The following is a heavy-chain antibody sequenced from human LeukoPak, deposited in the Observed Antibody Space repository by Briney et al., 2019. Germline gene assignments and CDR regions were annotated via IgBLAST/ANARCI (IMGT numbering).Heavy chain of an antibody. V-gene: IGHV3-23*01. CDR2: ISGSGGST. CDR1: GFTFSSYG. D-gene: IGHD3-22*01. Sequence: PGGSLRLSCAASGFTFSSYGMSWVRQAPGKGLEWVSAISGSGGSTYYADSVKGRFTISRDNSKNTLYLQMNSLRAEDTAVYYCAKDSGHYYDSSGYYGGIDYWGQGTLVTVSS. CDR3: AKDSGHYYDSSGYYGGIDY. J-gene: IGHJ4*02.